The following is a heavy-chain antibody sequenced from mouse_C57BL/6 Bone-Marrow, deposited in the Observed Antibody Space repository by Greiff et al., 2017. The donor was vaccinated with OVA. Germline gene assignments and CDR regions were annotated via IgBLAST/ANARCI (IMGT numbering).Heavy chain of an antibody. J-gene: IGHJ4*01. CDR1: GFTFSNYW. Sequence: EVMLVESGGGLVQPGGSMKLSCVASGFTFSNYWMNWVRQSPEKGLEWVAQIRLKSDNYATHYAESVKGRFTISREDSKSSVYLQMNNLRAEDTGIYYCPRLGYAMDYWGQGTSVTVSS. D-gene: IGHD4-1*01. V-gene: IGHV6-3*01. CDR3: PRLGYAMDY. CDR2: IRLKSDNYAT.